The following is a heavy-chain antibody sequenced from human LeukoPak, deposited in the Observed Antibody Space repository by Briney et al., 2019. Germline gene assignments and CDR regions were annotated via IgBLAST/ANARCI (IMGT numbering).Heavy chain of an antibody. J-gene: IGHJ4*02. Sequence: ASVKVSCKVSGYSLTELSMHWVRQAPGKGLEWMGGFDPEDGETIYAQKSQGRVTMTEDTSTATAYMELSSLRSEDTAVYYCATPMVRGVVIFDYWGQGTLVTVSS. D-gene: IGHD3-10*01. CDR2: FDPEDGET. CDR1: GYSLTELS. V-gene: IGHV1-24*01. CDR3: ATPMVRGVVIFDY.